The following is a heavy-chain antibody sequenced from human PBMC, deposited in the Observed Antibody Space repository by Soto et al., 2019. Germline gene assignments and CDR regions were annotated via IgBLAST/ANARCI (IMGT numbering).Heavy chain of an antibody. D-gene: IGHD4-17*01. V-gene: IGHV4-59*01. J-gene: IGHJ5*02. Sequence: SETLSLTCTVSGGSISSYYWSWIRQPPGKGLEWIGYIYYSGSTNYNPSLKSRVTISVDTSKNQFSLKLSSVTAADTAMYYCTRLPWADYGGIFDPWGQGTLVTVSS. CDR3: TRLPWADYGGIFDP. CDR2: IYYSGST. CDR1: GGSISSYY.